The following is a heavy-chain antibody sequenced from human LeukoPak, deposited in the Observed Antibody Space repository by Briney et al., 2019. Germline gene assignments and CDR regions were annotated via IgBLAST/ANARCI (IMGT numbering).Heavy chain of an antibody. J-gene: IGHJ4*02. CDR2: IIPIFGTA. Sequence: SVKVSCKASGGTFSGYAISWVRQAPGQGLEWMGGIIPIFGTANYAQKFQGRVTITADESTSTAYMELSSLRSEDTAVYYCASGTPYCSGGSCYSYYFDYWGQGTLVTVSS. V-gene: IGHV1-69*13. CDR1: GGTFSGYA. D-gene: IGHD2-15*01. CDR3: ASGTPYCSGGSCYSYYFDY.